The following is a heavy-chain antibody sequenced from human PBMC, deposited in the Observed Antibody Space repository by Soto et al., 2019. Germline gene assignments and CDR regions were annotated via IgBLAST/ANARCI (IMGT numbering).Heavy chain of an antibody. CDR3: ARAGSSAPPWVYGMDV. D-gene: IGHD6-6*01. CDR2: IIPIFGTA. V-gene: IGHV1-69*13. Sequence: GASVKVPCKASGGTFSSYAISWVRQAPGQGLEWMGGIIPIFGTANYAQKFQGRVTITADESTSTAYMELSSLRSEDTAVYYGARAGSSAPPWVYGMDVWGQGTTVTVSS. J-gene: IGHJ6*02. CDR1: GGTFSSYA.